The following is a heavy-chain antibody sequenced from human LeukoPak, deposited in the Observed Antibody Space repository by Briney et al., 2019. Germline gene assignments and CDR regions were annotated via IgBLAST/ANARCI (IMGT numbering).Heavy chain of an antibody. CDR1: SGSFSGYY. CDR3: AASLWVGINPDY. J-gene: IGHJ4*02. Sequence: SETLTLTCATYSGSFSGYYWTWFRQPPGKGLEWIGEFNHSWGAKYNPALKSRATISVDTSKNHLSLSLNSVTAADTAVYYCAASLWVGINPDYWGQGSLVTVSS. CDR2: FNHSWGA. D-gene: IGHD3-10*01. V-gene: IGHV4-34*01.